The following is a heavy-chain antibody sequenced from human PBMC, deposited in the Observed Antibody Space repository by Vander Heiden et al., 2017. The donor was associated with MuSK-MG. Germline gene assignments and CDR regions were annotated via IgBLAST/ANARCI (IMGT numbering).Heavy chain of an antibody. CDR3: AVYCSGGSCYSGGFDP. CDR2: INPNSGGT. V-gene: IGHV1-2*04. CDR1: GYTFPGYY. D-gene: IGHD2-15*01. J-gene: IGHJ5*02. Sequence: QVQLVQSGAEVKKPGASVKVSCKASGYTFPGYYMHWVRQAPGQGLEWMGWINPNSGGTNYAQKFQGWVTMTRDTSISTAYMELSRLRSDDTAVYYCAVYCSGGSCYSGGFDPWGQGTLVTVSS.